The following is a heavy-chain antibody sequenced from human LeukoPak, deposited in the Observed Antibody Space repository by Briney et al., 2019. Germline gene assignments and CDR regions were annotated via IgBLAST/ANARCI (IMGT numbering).Heavy chain of an antibody. CDR2: IDPSDSYT. CDR3: ARHGFREGPIDNWFDP. D-gene: IGHD5-24*01. V-gene: IGHV5-10-1*01. CDR1: GYSFTSYW. Sequence: GESLRIFCKASGYSFTSYWISWVRQMPGEGLEWMGRIDPSDSYTNYSPSFQGHVTISADKSINTAYLQWSTLKASDTAMYYCARHGFREGPIDNWFDPWGQGTLVTVSS. J-gene: IGHJ5*02.